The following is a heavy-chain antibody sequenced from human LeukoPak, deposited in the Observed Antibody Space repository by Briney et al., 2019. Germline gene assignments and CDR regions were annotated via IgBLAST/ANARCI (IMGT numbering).Heavy chain of an antibody. Sequence: LSLTCAVYGGSFSGYYWSWIRQPPGKGLEWVSYISSSGSTIYYADSVKGRFTISRDNAKNSLYLQMNSLRAEDTAVYYCARDYGYYSYWGQGTLVTVSS. CDR1: GGSFSGYY. CDR2: ISSSGSTI. CDR3: ARDYGYYSY. D-gene: IGHD2-8*01. J-gene: IGHJ4*02. V-gene: IGHV3-11*04.